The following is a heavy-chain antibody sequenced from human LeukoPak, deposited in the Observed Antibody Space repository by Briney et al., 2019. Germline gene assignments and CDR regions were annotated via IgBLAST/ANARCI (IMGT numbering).Heavy chain of an antibody. Sequence: EASVKVSCKASGYTFTSYAIHWVRQAPGQRLEWMGWISAGNGNTKYSQNFQGRVTSISNTSATTAFMELSSLRSEDAAVYYCARDSGSGNNDYWGQGTLVTVSS. CDR2: ISAGNGNT. J-gene: IGHJ4*02. CDR1: GYTFTSYA. V-gene: IGHV1-3*01. CDR3: ARDSGSGNNDY. D-gene: IGHD1-26*01.